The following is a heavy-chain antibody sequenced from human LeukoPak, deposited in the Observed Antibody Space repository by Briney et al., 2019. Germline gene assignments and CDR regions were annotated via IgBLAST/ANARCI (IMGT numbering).Heavy chain of an antibody. CDR3: ANGVGATRIDY. J-gene: IGHJ4*02. CDR1: GFIFGNYA. CDR2: VSWDSSTI. D-gene: IGHD1-26*01. Sequence: PGGSLRLSCAVSGFIFGNYAKYWVWKGQGQGMGLVSVVSWDSSTIGYEDPLMGRFVISRVNAKKSLYLQMNSLRGEDTAFYYCANGVGATRIDYWGQGTLVTASS. V-gene: IGHV3-9*01.